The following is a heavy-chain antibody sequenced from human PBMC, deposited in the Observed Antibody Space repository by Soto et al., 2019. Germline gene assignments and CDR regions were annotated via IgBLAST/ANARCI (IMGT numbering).Heavy chain of an antibody. CDR2: MNPNSGNT. J-gene: IGHJ6*03. CDR3: ARGGYSSGWRDCYYYMDV. Sequence: QVQLVQSGAEVKKPGASVKVSCKASGYTFTSHDINWVRQATGQGLEWMGWMNPNSGNTGYAQTFQRRVTMTRNTSISTAYMELSSLRSEDTAVYYCARGGYSSGWRDCYYYMDVWGKGTTVTVSS. CDR1: GYTFTSHD. V-gene: IGHV1-8*01. D-gene: IGHD6-19*01.